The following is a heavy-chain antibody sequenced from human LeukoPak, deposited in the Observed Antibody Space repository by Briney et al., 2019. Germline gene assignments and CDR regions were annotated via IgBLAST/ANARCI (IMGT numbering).Heavy chain of an antibody. J-gene: IGHJ4*02. CDR2: ISSSSSYI. V-gene: IGHV3-21*01. CDR1: GFTFSSYS. CDR3: ARDLSVAGRTYYFDY. D-gene: IGHD6-19*01. Sequence: PGGSLRLSCAASGFTFSSYSMNWVRQAPGKGLEWVSSISSSSSYIYYADSVKGRLTISRDNAKNSLYLQMNSLRAEDTAVYYCARDLSVAGRTYYFDYWGQGTLVTVSS.